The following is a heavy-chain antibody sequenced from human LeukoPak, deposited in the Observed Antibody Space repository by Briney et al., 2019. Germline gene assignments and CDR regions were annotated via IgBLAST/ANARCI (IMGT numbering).Heavy chain of an antibody. CDR1: GFTFNSFS. Sequence: GGSLRLSCVASGFTFNSFSMNWVRQAPGKGLEWVAVVSYDGSNKYYADSAKGRFTISRDNSKNTFYLQMNSLRPEDTAVYYCARARGGTSLDYWGQGTLVTVSS. J-gene: IGHJ4*02. V-gene: IGHV3-30*03. D-gene: IGHD3-10*01. CDR3: ARARGGTSLDY. CDR2: VSYDGSNK.